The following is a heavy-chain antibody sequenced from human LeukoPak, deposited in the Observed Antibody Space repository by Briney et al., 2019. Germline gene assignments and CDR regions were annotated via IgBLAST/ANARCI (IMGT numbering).Heavy chain of an antibody. V-gene: IGHV3-30*02. Sequence: GGSLRLSCAASGLTFSSYGMHWVRQAPGQGLEGVSFIRYDGSNKYYADSVKGRFTISRDNSKNTLYLQMNSLSAEDTSGYYCAKDKGYTVATPESIDYWGQGTLVTVSS. CDR3: AKDKGYTVATPESIDY. J-gene: IGHJ4*02. D-gene: IGHD5-12*01. CDR2: IRYDGSNK. CDR1: GLTFSSYG.